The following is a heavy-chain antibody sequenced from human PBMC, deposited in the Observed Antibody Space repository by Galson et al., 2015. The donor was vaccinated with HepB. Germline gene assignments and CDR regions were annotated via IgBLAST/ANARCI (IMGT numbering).Heavy chain of an antibody. CDR3: ANVRGGYGSGHPFDY. CDR2: ISYDGSNK. Sequence: SLRLSCAASGFTFSSYGMHWVRQAPGKGLEWVAVISYDGSNKYYADSVKGRFTISRDNSKNTLYLQMNSLRAEDTAVYYCANVRGGYGSGHPFDYWGQGTLVTVSS. V-gene: IGHV3-30*18. J-gene: IGHJ4*02. D-gene: IGHD3-10*01. CDR1: GFTFSSYG.